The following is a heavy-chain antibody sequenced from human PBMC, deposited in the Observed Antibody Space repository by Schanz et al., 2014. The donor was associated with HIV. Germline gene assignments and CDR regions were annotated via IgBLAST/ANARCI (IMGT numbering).Heavy chain of an antibody. CDR1: RFTFNTYA. CDR2: FSGSAGST. J-gene: IGHJ4*02. CDR3: AKVKRFYFDNSGRLDY. D-gene: IGHD3-22*01. V-gene: IGHV3-23*04. Sequence: EVQLVESGGGLVQPGGSLRLSCVASRFTFNTYAMHWVRQTAGKGLAWVSGFSGSAGSTYYADSVKGRFTISRDNSENTLYVQMNSLRPEDTAVYYCAKVKRFYFDNSGRLDYWGQGTLVIVSS.